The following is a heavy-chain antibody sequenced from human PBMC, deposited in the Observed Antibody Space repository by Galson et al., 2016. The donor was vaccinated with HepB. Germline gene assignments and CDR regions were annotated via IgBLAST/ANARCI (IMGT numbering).Heavy chain of an antibody. CDR1: GYTFNTHY. CDR2: INTRDAKT. Sequence: SVKVSCKASGYTFNTHYIHWVRQAPGQGLDWMGIINTRDAKTTYEQNFQGRINMTTDTSTSTVYTELNSLTSEDTAVYFCTRGTFGGIGTDFWGQGTLVTVSS. D-gene: IGHD3-16*01. CDR3: TRGTFGGIGTDF. V-gene: IGHV1-46*02. J-gene: IGHJ4*02.